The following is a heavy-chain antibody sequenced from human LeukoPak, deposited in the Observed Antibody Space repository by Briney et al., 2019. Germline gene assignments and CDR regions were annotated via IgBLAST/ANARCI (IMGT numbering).Heavy chain of an antibody. CDR3: ASHEIGTGDDY. Sequence: ASVKVSCKASGYTFTNYFMHWVRQAPGQGLEWMGWINTNTGNPTYAQGFTGRFVFSLDTSVSTAYLQISSLKAEDTAVYYCASHEIGTGDDYWGQGTLVTVSS. V-gene: IGHV7-4-1*02. J-gene: IGHJ4*02. CDR1: GYTFTNYF. CDR2: INTNTGNP. D-gene: IGHD7-27*01.